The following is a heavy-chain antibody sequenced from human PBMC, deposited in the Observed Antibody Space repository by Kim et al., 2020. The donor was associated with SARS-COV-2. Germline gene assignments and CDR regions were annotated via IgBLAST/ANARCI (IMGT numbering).Heavy chain of an antibody. D-gene: IGHD5-18*01. Sequence: VDSVKGRFTISRDNAKNSLYLQMNSLRAEDTAVYYCAREGNIQLWPTLDYWGQGTLVTVSS. J-gene: IGHJ4*02. V-gene: IGHV3-7*03. CDR3: AREGNIQLWPTLDY.